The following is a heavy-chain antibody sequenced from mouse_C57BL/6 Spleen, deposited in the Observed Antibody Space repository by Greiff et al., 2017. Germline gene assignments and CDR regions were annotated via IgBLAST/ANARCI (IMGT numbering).Heavy chain of an antibody. D-gene: IGHD2-4*01. CDR2: IDPNSGGT. V-gene: IGHV1-72*01. CDR1: GYTFTSYW. CDR3: ARKGDKWDYEGFFDY. J-gene: IGHJ2*01. Sequence: QVQLKQPGAELVKPGASVKLSCKASGYTFTSYWMHWVKQRPGRGLEWIGRIDPNSGGTKYNEKFKSKATLTVDKPSSTAYMQLSSLTSEDSAVYYCARKGDKWDYEGFFDYWGQGTTLTVSS.